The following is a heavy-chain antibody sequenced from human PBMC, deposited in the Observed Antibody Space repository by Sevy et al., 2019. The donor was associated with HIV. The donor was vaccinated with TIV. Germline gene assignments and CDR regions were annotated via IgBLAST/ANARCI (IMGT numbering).Heavy chain of an antibody. CDR3: AGESGSDWYLDY. CDR2: IFNDGKTK. V-gene: IGHV3-33*01. CDR1: GFIFSRYG. Sequence: GGSLRLSCKASGFIFSRYGVHWVRQAPGKGLEWVASIFNDGKTKYYGDPVKGRFTISRDDSKNTLYLQMDSLRAEDTAVYYWAGESGSDWYLDYWGQGTLVTVSS. J-gene: IGHJ4*02. D-gene: IGHD2-21*02.